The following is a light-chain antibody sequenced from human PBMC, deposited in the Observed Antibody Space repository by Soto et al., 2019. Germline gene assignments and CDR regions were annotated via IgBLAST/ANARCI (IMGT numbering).Light chain of an antibody. V-gene: IGKV3-11*01. CDR1: QSVRSY. J-gene: IGKJ4*01. CDR3: QRRTSWHLT. CDR2: DAS. Sequence: EIVLTQYPATLSLSPGERATLSCRASQSVRSYLPWYQQKTSQAPRLLIYDASNMATGIPARFSGSGSGTDFTLTISSLETEDVEVYYCQRRTSWHLTCGGGAKVEIK.